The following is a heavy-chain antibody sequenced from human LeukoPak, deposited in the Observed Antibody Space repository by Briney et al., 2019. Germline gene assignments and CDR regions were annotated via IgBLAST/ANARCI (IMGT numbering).Heavy chain of an antibody. Sequence: GMSLRLSCAASGFTFSSYAMHWVRQAPGKGLEWVAVISYDGSNKYYADSVKGRFTISRDNSKNTLYLQMNSLRAEDTAVYYCAKGLLSYYDILTGYYDYYYYGMDVWGQGTTVTVSS. CDR2: ISYDGSNK. J-gene: IGHJ6*02. CDR3: AKGLLSYYDILTGYYDYYYYGMDV. V-gene: IGHV3-30*04. D-gene: IGHD3-9*01. CDR1: GFTFSSYA.